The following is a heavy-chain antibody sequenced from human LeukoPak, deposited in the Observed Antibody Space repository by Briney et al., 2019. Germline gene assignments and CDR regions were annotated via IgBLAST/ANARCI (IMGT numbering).Heavy chain of an antibody. CDR1: GFSFSSYW. CDR2: INSDGSST. J-gene: IGHJ3*02. D-gene: IGHD3-10*01. Sequence: GGSLSLTCAASGFSFSSYWMHWVRQLPGKGLVWVSRINSDGSSTSYADSVKGRFTISRDNAKNTLYVQMNSLRAEDTAVYYCSTGSGHAFDIRGRGTMVTVSS. V-gene: IGHV3-74*01. CDR3: STGSGHAFDI.